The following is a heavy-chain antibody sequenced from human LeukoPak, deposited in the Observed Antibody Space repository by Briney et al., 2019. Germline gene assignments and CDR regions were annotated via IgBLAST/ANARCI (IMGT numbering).Heavy chain of an antibody. V-gene: IGHV3-23*01. CDR3: AKDREGSSSWPDY. D-gene: IGHD6-13*01. CDR1: GFTFSSYA. J-gene: IGHJ4*02. Sequence: GGSLRLSCAASGFTFSSYAMSWVRQAPGKGLKWVSAISGSGGSTYYADSVKGRFTISRDNSKNALYLQMNSLRAEDTAVYYCAKDREGSSSWPDYWGQGTLVTVSS. CDR2: ISGSGGST.